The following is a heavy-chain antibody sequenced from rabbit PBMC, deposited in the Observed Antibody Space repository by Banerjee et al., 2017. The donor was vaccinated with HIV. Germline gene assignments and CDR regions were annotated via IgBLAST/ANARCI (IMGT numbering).Heavy chain of an antibody. Sequence: QSLEESGGGLVKPEGSLTLTCKARGFDLSSYYYMCWVRQAPGKGLELIACIYTGSSGSTYYASWAKGRFTISKASSTTVTLQMTSLTAADTATYFCARGGTGAADNAYVTSFNLWGQGTLVTVS. D-gene: IGHD6-1*01. CDR1: GFDLSSYYY. CDR2: IYTGSSGST. CDR3: ARGGTGAADNAYVTSFNL. J-gene: IGHJ4*01. V-gene: IGHV1S40*01.